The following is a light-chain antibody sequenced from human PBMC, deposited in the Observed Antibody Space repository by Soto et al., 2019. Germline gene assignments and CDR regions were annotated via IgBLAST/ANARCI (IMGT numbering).Light chain of an antibody. J-gene: IGLJ1*01. Sequence: QSALSQPGSVSGSPGQSITISCTGTNSDVGAYSYVSWYQQYPGKAPKLLIYDVGARPSGISDRFSGSKSGNTASLTISGLQAEEEADYYCSSYTAFNNHVFGSGTKVTVL. V-gene: IGLV2-14*03. CDR3: SSYTAFNNHV. CDR1: NSDVGAYSY. CDR2: DVG.